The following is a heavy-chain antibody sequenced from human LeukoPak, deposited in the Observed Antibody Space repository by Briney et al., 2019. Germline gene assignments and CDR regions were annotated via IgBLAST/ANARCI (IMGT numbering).Heavy chain of an antibody. V-gene: IGHV3-53*01. Sequence: GGSLRLSCAASGSTVSSNYMSWVRQAPGKGLEWVSVIYSGGTTYYADSVKGRFTISRDNSKNTVYLQMNSLRAEDTAVYYCARGGSSSSGFAYYYYMDVWGKGTTVTVSS. CDR2: IYSGGTT. D-gene: IGHD6-6*01. CDR1: GSTVSSNY. CDR3: ARGGSSSSGFAYYYYMDV. J-gene: IGHJ6*03.